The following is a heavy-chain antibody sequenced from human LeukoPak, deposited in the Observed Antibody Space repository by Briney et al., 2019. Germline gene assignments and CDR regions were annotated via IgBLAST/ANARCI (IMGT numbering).Heavy chain of an antibody. D-gene: IGHD3-22*01. Sequence: GGSLRLSCAASGFTFSDYYMSWIRQAPGKGLVWVSRINSDGSSTSYADSVKGRFTISRDNAKNTLYLQMNSLRAEDTAVYYCAREGYYYDSSGYSYYFDYWGQGTLVTVSS. CDR2: INSDGSST. J-gene: IGHJ4*02. V-gene: IGHV3-74*01. CDR1: GFTFSDYY. CDR3: AREGYYYDSSGYSYYFDY.